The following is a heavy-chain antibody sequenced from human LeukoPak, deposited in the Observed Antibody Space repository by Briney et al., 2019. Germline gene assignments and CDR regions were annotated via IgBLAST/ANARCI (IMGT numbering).Heavy chain of an antibody. CDR3: ARARGGIFTVDY. CDR2: INPNSGGT. Sequence: VASVKVSCKASGYTFTGYYMHWVRQAPGQGLEWMGWINPNSGGTNYAQKFQGRVTTTRDTSISTAYMELSRLRSDDTAVYYCARARGGIFTVDYWGQGTLVTVSS. D-gene: IGHD1-14*01. V-gene: IGHV1-2*02. CDR1: GYTFTGYY. J-gene: IGHJ4*02.